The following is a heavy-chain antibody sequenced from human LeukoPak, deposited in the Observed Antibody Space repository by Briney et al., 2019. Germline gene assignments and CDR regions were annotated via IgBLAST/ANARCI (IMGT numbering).Heavy chain of an antibody. CDR2: INAGNGIT. V-gene: IGHV1-3*01. CDR1: GYTFTSYA. D-gene: IGHD1-1*01. CDR3: ARDPSKGTAY. J-gene: IGHJ4*02. Sequence: GASVKVSCKASGYTFTSYAMHWVRQAPGQRLEWMGWINAGNGITKYSQKFQGRVTITRDTSASTAYMELSSLRSEDTAVYYCARDPSKGTAYWGQGTLVTVSS.